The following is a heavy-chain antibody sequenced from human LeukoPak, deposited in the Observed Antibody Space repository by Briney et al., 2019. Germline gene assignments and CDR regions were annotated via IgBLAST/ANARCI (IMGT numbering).Heavy chain of an antibody. CDR1: GYTFTDYY. CDR2: INPTSGGT. V-gene: IGHV1-2*06. J-gene: IGHJ4*02. D-gene: IGHD2-2*01. CDR3: ARSSTTYYYFDF. Sequence: ASVKVSCKASGYTFTDYYIHWVRQAPGQGLEWMGRINPTSGGTTSAQKFRGRVTMTRDTSINTAYMELSRLRSDVTAVFYCARSSTTYYYFDFWGQGALVTVSS.